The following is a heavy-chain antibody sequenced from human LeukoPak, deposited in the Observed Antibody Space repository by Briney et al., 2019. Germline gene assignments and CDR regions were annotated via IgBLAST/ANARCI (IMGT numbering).Heavy chain of an antibody. CDR3: ARAGGDYGDRAEYFQH. J-gene: IGHJ1*01. Sequence: SETLSLTCTVSGGSISSSNWWSWVRQPPGKGLEWIGEIYHSGSTNYNPSLKSRVTISVDKSKNQFSLKLSSVTAADTAVYYCARAGGDYGDRAEYFQHWGQGTLVTVSS. CDR2: IYHSGST. D-gene: IGHD4-17*01. CDR1: GGSISSSNW. V-gene: IGHV4-4*02.